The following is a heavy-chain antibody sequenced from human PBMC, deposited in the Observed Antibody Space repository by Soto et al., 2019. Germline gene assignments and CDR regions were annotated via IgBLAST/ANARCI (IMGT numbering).Heavy chain of an antibody. CDR3: ARYGDFYCSSTSCSPDYYYYYGMDV. D-gene: IGHD2-2*01. Sequence: QVQLVQSGAEVKKPGASVKVSCKASGYTFTSYGISWVRQAPGQGLEWMGWISAYNGNTNYAQKLQGRVTMTTDTSTSTAYMELRSLRSDDTAVYYCARYGDFYCSSTSCSPDYYYYYGMDVWGQGTTVSVSS. V-gene: IGHV1-18*01. CDR2: ISAYNGNT. J-gene: IGHJ6*02. CDR1: GYTFTSYG.